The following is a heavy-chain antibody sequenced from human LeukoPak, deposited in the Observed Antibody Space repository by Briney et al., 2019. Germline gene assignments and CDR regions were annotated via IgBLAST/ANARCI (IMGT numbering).Heavy chain of an antibody. D-gene: IGHD6-13*01. CDR1: GFTFSNYW. CDR2: IKQDGSTK. J-gene: IGHJ4*02. CDR3: ARIGYSSSCLDY. Sequence: SGKSLRLSCAASGFTFSNYWMTWVRQAPGKGLEWVANIKQDGSTKYYVDSVKGRFTISRDNAKNSLYLQMNSLRAEDTAVYCCARIGYSSSCLDYWGQGTLVTVSS. V-gene: IGHV3-7*05.